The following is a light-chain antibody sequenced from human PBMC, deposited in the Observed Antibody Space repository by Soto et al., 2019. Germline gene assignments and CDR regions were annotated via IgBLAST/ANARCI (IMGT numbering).Light chain of an antibody. V-gene: IGKV2D-29*01. CDR3: QQYGSSPLT. J-gene: IGKJ4*01. Sequence: DIVMTQTPLSLSVTPGQPASISCKSSQSLLHSDGKTYFYWYLQKPGQPPQLLIYEVSNRFSGVPARFSGGGSGTEFTLTISRLEPEDFAVYYCQQYGSSPLTFGGGTKVDI. CDR1: QSLLHSDGKTY. CDR2: EVS.